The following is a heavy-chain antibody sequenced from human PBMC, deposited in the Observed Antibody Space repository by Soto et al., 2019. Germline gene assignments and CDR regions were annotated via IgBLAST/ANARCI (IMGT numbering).Heavy chain of an antibody. Sequence: EVQLVESGRGLVQPGGSLKLSCAASGFTFSGSALHWVRQASGKGLEWVGRIGSKANNYAAAYAVSLKGRFTISRDDSRNTAYLQMSSLKTEDTAVYARGVYAFWSGHPKGLDYWGQGTVVTVSS. CDR1: GFTFSGSA. D-gene: IGHD3-3*01. CDR3: GVYAFWSGHPKGLDY. V-gene: IGHV3-73*02. J-gene: IGHJ4*02. CDR2: IGSKANNYAA.